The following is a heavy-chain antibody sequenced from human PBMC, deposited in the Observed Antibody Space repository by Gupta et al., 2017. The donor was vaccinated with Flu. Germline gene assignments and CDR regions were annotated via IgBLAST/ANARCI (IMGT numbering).Heavy chain of an antibody. Sequence: QVQLQQWGAGLLKPSETLSLTCAVYGGSFSGYYWSWIRQPPGKGLEWIGEINHRGSTNYNPSLKSRVTISVDTSKNQFSLKLSSVTAADTAVDYCARQGVAVPDSRFDPWGQGTRVTVSA. CDR1: GGSFSGYY. CDR2: INHRGST. CDR3: ARQGVAVPDSRFDP. V-gene: IGHV4-34*01. D-gene: IGHD3-3*01. J-gene: IGHJ5*02.